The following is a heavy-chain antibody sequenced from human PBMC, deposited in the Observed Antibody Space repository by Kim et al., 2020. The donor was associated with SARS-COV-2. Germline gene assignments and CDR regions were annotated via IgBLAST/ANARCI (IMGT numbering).Heavy chain of an antibody. J-gene: IGHJ4*02. CDR2: IVSNGDGT. CDR3: VKDREGWLRILDS. CDR1: GFTFSSYP. Sequence: GGSLRLSCSASGFTFSSYPMHWVRQAPGKGLECVSAIVSNGDGTYYADSVKGRFTISRDNSKNTLYLQMSSLRVEDTALYYCVKDREGWLRILDSWGQGTLVTVSS. V-gene: IGHV3-64D*09. D-gene: IGHD5-12*01.